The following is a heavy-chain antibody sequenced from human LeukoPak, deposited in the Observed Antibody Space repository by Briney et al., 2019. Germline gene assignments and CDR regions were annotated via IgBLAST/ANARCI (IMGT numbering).Heavy chain of an antibody. D-gene: IGHD5-24*01. CDR2: IYHSGST. CDR3: AILVRDGYNVFDY. Sequence: PSETLSLTCTVSGGSISSGGYYWSWIRQPPGKGLEWIGYIYHSGSTYYNPSLKSRVTISVDRSKNQFSLKLSSVTAADTAVYYCAILVRDGYNVFDYWGQGTLVTVSS. V-gene: IGHV4-30-2*01. J-gene: IGHJ4*02. CDR1: GGSISSGGYY.